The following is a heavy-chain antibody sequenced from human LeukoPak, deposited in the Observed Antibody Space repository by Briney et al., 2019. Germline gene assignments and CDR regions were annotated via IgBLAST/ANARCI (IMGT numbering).Heavy chain of an antibody. D-gene: IGHD2-2*01. V-gene: IGHV1-69*13. J-gene: IGHJ1*01. Sequence: SVKVSCKASGGTFSSYAISWVRQAPGQGLEWMGGIIPIFGTANYAQKFQGRVTITADESTSTACMELSSLRSEDTAVYYCKRDHRSSTSCYLDFQHWGQGTLVTVSS. CDR3: KRDHRSSTSCYLDFQH. CDR1: GGTFSSYA. CDR2: IIPIFGTA.